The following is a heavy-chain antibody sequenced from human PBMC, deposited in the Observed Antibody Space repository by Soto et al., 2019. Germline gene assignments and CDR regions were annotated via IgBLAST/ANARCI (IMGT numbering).Heavy chain of an antibody. CDR1: GFTFSSSA. D-gene: IGHD2-15*01. Sequence: SVKVSCKASGFTFSSSAVQWVRQARGQRLEWIGWIVVDNGNTNYVQKFQERVTITRDMSTRTAYMELSSLRSEDTAVYYCAGRYCSGGSCYNYYGMDVWGRGTTVTVSS. J-gene: IGHJ6*02. CDR2: IVVDNGNT. CDR3: AGRYCSGGSCYNYYGMDV. V-gene: IGHV1-58*01.